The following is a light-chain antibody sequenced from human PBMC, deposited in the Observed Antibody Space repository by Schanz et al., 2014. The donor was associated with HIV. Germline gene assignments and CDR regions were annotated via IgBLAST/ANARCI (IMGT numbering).Light chain of an antibody. J-gene: IGKJ3*01. CDR2: SAS. CDR1: QGISSH. V-gene: IGKV1-9*01. Sequence: DIQLTQSPSFLSASVGDRVTITCRASQGISSHLAWYQQKSGQAPRLLIYSASSLQTGVPSRFSGSGSGTEFTLTITSLQPDDFATYYCQQYNSYSLTFGPGTKVDIK. CDR3: QQYNSYSLT.